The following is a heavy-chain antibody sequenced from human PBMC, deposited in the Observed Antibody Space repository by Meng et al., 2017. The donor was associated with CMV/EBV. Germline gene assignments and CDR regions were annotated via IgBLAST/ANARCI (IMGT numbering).Heavy chain of an antibody. CDR1: GGTCSSYA. J-gene: IGHJ4*02. D-gene: IGHD1-20*01. Sequence: QVPRVQSGAGGKETGYSLEASSNASGGTCSSYAISCGRQAPAKGPEWMGGIIPIFGTANYAQKFQGRVTITADESTSTAYMELSSLRSEDTAVYYCAREGNNWNDVPFDYWGQGTLVTVSS. CDR2: IIPIFGTA. V-gene: IGHV1-69*12. CDR3: AREGNNWNDVPFDY.